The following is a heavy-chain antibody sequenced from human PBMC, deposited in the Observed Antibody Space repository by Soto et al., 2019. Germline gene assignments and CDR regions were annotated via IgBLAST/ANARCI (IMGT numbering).Heavy chain of an antibody. D-gene: IGHD6-13*01. Sequence: QITLRESGPPVLKSTETLTLTCTFSGVSLTTNGVGVGWIRQSPGRAPEWPAIIYWDDDKRYSPSLQNRLTITNDAPKQPVVLRLTYMDPVDTATYFCVHRRRRTGSWSTGDFDYWGQGTPVTVFS. J-gene: IGHJ4*02. CDR3: VHRRRRTGSWSTGDFDY. V-gene: IGHV2-5*02. CDR2: IYWDDDK. CDR1: GVSLTTNGVG.